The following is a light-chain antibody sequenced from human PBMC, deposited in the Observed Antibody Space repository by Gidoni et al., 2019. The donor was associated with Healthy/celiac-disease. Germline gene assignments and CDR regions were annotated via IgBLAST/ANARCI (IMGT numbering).Light chain of an antibody. CDR1: QSLVYSDGNTY. V-gene: IGKV2-30*01. CDR3: MQGTNWPRT. J-gene: IGKJ1*01. CDR2: KVS. Sequence: DVVMTQSPLSLPVTLGQPASISCRSSQSLVYSDGNTYLNCFQQRAGQSPRRLIYKVSNRDSGVPDRFSGSGSGTDFTLKISRVEAEDVGVYYCMQGTNWPRTFGQGTKVEIK.